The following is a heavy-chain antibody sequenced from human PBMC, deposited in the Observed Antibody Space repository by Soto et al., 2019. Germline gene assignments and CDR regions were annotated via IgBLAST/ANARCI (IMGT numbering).Heavy chain of an antibody. V-gene: IGHV3-30-3*01. Sequence: GGSLRLSCAASGFTFSSYAMHWVRQAPGKGLEWVAVISYDGSNKYYADSVKGRFTISRDNSKNTLYLQMNSLRAEDTAVYYCARDPDYSSSRYPWGQGTLVTVSS. J-gene: IGHJ5*02. CDR2: ISYDGSNK. CDR1: GFTFSSYA. CDR3: ARDPDYSSSRYP. D-gene: IGHD6-13*01.